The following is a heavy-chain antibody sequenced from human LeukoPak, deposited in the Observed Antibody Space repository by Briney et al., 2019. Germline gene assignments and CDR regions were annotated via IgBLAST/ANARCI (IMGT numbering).Heavy chain of an antibody. CDR1: GGSISSGGYY. D-gene: IGHD4-17*01. J-gene: IGHJ4*02. V-gene: IGHV4-31*03. CDR2: IYYSGST. CDR3: ASTHDYGDYVYLDY. Sequence: SETLSLTCTVSGGSISSGGYYWSWIRQHPGKGLEWIGYIYYSGSTYYNPSLKSRVTISVDTSKNQFSLKLSSVTAADTAVYYCASTHDYGDYVYLDYWGQGTLVTVSS.